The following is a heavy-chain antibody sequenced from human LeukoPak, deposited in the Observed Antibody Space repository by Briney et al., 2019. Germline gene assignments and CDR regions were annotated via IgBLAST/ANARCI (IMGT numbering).Heavy chain of an antibody. D-gene: IGHD3-10*01. CDR2: IIPIFGTA. Sequence: VASVTVSCTASGGTFSSYAISWVRQAPGQGLEWMGGIIPIFGTANYAQKFQGRVTITADESTSTAYMELSSLRSEDTAVYYCAIPELHTEVYYGMDVWGQGTTVTVSS. CDR3: AIPELHTEVYYGMDV. J-gene: IGHJ6*02. CDR1: GGTFSSYA. V-gene: IGHV1-69*13.